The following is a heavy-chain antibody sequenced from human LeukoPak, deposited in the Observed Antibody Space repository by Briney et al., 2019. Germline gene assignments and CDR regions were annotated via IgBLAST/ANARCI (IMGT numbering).Heavy chain of an antibody. CDR3: ARELDYYDSSSPADY. V-gene: IGHV1-2*02. CDR2: INPNSGGT. J-gene: IGHJ4*02. D-gene: IGHD3-22*01. CDR1: GYTFTGYY. Sequence: ASVKVSXKASGYTFTGYYMHWVRQAPGRGLEWMGWINPNSGGTNYAQKFQGRVTMTRDTSISTAYMELSRLRSDDTAVYYCARELDYYDSSSPADYWGQGTLVTVSS.